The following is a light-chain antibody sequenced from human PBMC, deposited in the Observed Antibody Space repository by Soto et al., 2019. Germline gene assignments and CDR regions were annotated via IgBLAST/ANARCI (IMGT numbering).Light chain of an antibody. V-gene: IGLV2-14*01. CDR3: SSYSTSFFYV. J-gene: IGLJ1*01. CDR1: SSDVGAYNY. CDR2: GVT. Sequence: QSVLTQPASVSGSPGQSITISCTRTSSDVGAYNYVSWYQQHPGEAPKLIIYGVTNRPSGVSYRFSGSKSDYTASLTISGLQAEDEADYYCSSYSTSFFYVFGTGTKVTVL.